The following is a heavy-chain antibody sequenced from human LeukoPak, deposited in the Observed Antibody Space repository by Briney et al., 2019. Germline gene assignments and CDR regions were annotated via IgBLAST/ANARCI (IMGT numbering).Heavy chain of an antibody. V-gene: IGHV1-18*01. J-gene: IGHJ4*02. CDR3: ARGRSPTIFDY. Sequence: ASVKVSCEASGYTFTSYGISWVRQAPGQGLEWMGWISAYNGNTNYAQKLQGRVTMTTDTSTSTAYMELSRLRSDDTAVYYCARGRSPTIFDYWGQGTLVTVSS. CDR1: GYTFTSYG. D-gene: IGHD1-26*01. CDR2: ISAYNGNT.